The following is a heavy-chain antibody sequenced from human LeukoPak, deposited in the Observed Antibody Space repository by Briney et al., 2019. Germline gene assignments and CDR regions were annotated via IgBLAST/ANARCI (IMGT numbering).Heavy chain of an antibody. V-gene: IGHV3-7*03. Sequence: PGGSLRLSCAASGLTFSSYWISWVRQAPGKGLEWVANIKQDGSQKYYVDSVKGRFTIPRDNAKNSLYLQMNSLSAEDTAVYYCAGAGLDYWGQGTLVTVSS. CDR3: AGAGLDY. CDR2: IKQDGSQK. J-gene: IGHJ4*02. CDR1: GLTFSSYW.